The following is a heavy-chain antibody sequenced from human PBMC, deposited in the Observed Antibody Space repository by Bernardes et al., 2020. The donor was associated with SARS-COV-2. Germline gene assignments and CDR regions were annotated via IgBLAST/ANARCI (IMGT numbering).Heavy chain of an antibody. V-gene: IGHV3-23*01. CDR3: AKSLSYYDSSGFHFDY. CDR2: IRGSGGST. Sequence: GGSLRLSCAASGFTFSSYAMSWVRQAPGKGLEWVSAIRGSGGSTYYADSVKGRFTISRDNSKNTLYLQMNSLRAEDTAVYYCAKSLSYYDSSGFHFDYWGQGTLVTVSS. D-gene: IGHD3-22*01. J-gene: IGHJ4*02. CDR1: GFTFSSYA.